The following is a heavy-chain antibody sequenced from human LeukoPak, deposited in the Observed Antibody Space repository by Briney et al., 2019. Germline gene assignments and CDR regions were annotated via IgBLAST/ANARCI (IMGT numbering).Heavy chain of an antibody. J-gene: IGHJ4*02. D-gene: IGHD3-10*01. CDR3: ATPMVWGLNY. V-gene: IGHV5-10-1*01. CDR2: IDPSDSYT. Sequence: GESLKISCKGSGYTFTTYWISWVRQMPGKGLEWMGRIDPSDSYTNYSPSFQGHVTISVDQSISTAYLQWSSLKASDTAIYYCATPMVWGLNYWGQGTLVTVSS. CDR1: GYTFTTYW.